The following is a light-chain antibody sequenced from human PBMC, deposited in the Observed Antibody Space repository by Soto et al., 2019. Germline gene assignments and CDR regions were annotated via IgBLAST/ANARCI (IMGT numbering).Light chain of an antibody. CDR2: GAS. Sequence: EIVMTQSPATLSVSPGERATLSCRASQTVASNLAWYQQKPGQAPRLLIHGASTTATGVPARFSGSGSGTDFTLTISPLHSEDFAFYYYQHYHNSPPQYTFGQGTKLRIK. V-gene: IGKV3-15*01. CDR1: QTVASN. CDR3: QHYHNSPPQYT. J-gene: IGKJ2*01.